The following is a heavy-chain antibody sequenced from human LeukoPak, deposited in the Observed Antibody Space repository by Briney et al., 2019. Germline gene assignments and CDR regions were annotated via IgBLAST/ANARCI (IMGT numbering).Heavy chain of an antibody. V-gene: IGHV3-21*01. CDR1: GFTFSSYS. Sequence: GGSLRLSCAASGFTFSSYSMNWVRQAPGKGLEWVSSISSSSSYIYYADSVKGRFTISRDNAKNSLYLQMNSLRAEDTAVYYCARDLMLPNTAMVEDLDYWGQGTLVTVSS. CDR3: ARDLMLPNTAMVEDLDY. D-gene: IGHD5-18*01. J-gene: IGHJ4*02. CDR2: ISSSSSYI.